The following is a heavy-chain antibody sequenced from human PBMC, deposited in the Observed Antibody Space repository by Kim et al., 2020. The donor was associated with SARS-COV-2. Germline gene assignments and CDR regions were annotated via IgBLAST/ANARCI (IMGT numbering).Heavy chain of an antibody. Sequence: SETLSLTCTVSGGSISSGGYYWSWIRQHPGEGLEWIGYIYYSGTTYYNPSLRGRVTISVDTSKNQFSLKLSSVTAADTAVFYCARYSSDSSDYYIDYWGQGTLVTVSS. V-gene: IGHV4-31*03. CDR2: IYYSGTT. D-gene: IGHD3-22*01. CDR3: ARYSSDSSDYYIDY. CDR1: GGSISSGGYY. J-gene: IGHJ4*02.